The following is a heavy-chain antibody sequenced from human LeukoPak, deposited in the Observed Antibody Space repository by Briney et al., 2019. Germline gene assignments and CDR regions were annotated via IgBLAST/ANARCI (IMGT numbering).Heavy chain of an antibody. D-gene: IGHD6-19*01. CDR1: GFTFSSYW. V-gene: IGHV3-7*01. CDR2: IKQDGSEK. CDR3: ARDGIAVAGVYYYYGMDV. J-gene: IGHJ6*02. Sequence: PGGSLRLSCAASGFTFSSYWMSWVRQAPGKGLEWVANIKQDGSEKYYVDSVKGRFTISRDNAKNSLYLQMNSLRAEDTAVYYCARDGIAVAGVYYYYGMDVWGQGTTVTVPS.